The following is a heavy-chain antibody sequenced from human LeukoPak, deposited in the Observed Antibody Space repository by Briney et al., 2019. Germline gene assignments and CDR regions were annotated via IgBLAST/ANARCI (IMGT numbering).Heavy chain of an antibody. CDR1: GYSFTSYY. J-gene: IGHJ5*02. Sequence: ASVKVSSKASGYSFTSYYMHWVRQAPGQGLEWMGIINPSGGSTSYAQKFQGRVTMTRDTSTSTVYMELSSLRSEDTAVYYCASLTQLVLEDNWFDPWGQGTLVTVSS. D-gene: IGHD6-13*01. CDR2: INPSGGST. CDR3: ASLTQLVLEDNWFDP. V-gene: IGHV1-46*01.